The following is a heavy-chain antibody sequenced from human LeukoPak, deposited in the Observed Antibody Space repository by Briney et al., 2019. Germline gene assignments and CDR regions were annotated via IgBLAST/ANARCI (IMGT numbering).Heavy chain of an antibody. Sequence: PGGSLRLSCAASGFTVSSNYMSWVRQAPGKGLEWVSYISSSSSTIYYADSVKGRFTISRDNAKNSLYLQMNSLRAEDTAVYYCARGRLYCSSTSCPTWNWFDPWGQGTLVTVSS. J-gene: IGHJ5*02. CDR1: GFTVSSNY. CDR3: ARGRLYCSSTSCPTWNWFDP. CDR2: ISSSSSTI. D-gene: IGHD2-2*01. V-gene: IGHV3-48*01.